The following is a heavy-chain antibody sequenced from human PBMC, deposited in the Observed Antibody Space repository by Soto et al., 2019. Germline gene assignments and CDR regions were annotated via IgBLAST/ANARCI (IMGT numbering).Heavy chain of an antibody. CDR1: GYTFTSYA. V-gene: IGHV1-18*01. CDR3: AKGRSYYYYYGVDV. J-gene: IGHJ6*02. CDR2: ISAYNGST. Sequence: ASVKVSCKASGYTFTSYAISWVRQAPGQGLEWMGWISAYNGSTYYADSVKGRFTISRDNSKSTLYLQMNSLRAEDTALYYCAKGRSYYYYYGVDVWGQGTTVTVSS.